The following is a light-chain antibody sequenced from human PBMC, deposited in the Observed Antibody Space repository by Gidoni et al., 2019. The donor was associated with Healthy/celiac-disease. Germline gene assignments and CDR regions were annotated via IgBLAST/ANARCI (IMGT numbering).Light chain of an antibody. Sequence: SYELTQPPSVSVSPGQTASIPCSGDKLGDKYACWYQQKPGQSPVLAIYQDSKRPSGIPERFSGSNSGNTATLTISGTQAMDEADYYCQAWDSSHVVFGGGTKLTVL. V-gene: IGLV3-1*01. CDR3: QAWDSSHVV. J-gene: IGLJ2*01. CDR2: QDS. CDR1: KLGDKY.